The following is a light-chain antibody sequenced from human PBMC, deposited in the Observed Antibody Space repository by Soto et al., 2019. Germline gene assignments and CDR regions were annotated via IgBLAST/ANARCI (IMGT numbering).Light chain of an antibody. CDR3: SSYSISSTFYV. Sequence: QSVLTQPASVSGSPGQSITISCTGTSSDIGGFYYVSWYQHHPGKDPKLMIYQVSNRPSGVSNRFSGSKSGNTASLTISGLQADDGADYFCSSYSISSTFYVFGAGTKVTGL. J-gene: IGLJ1*01. CDR1: SSDIGGFYY. CDR2: QVS. V-gene: IGLV2-14*01.